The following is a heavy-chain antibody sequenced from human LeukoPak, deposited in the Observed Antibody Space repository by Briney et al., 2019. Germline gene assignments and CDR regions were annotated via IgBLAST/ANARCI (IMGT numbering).Heavy chain of an antibody. CDR1: DGSISNTGSSTYY. CDR2: ISYSGST. CDR3: ARDTRIVGATTWGDY. V-gene: IGHV4-39*07. Sequence: SETLPLTCTVSDGSISNTGSSTYYWGWIRQPPGKGLEWIGSISYSGSTNYNPSLKSRVTMSIDTSKKQFSLELSSVTAADTAVYYCARDTRIVGATTWGDYWGRGTLVTVSS. J-gene: IGHJ4*02. D-gene: IGHD1-26*01.